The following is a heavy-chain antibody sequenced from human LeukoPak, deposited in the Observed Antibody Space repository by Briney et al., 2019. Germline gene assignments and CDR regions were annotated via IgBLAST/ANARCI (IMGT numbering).Heavy chain of an antibody. CDR2: IIPIFGTA. Sequence: ASVKVSCKASGGTFSSYAISWVRQAPGQGLEWMGRIIPIFGTANYAQKFQGRVTITTDESTSTAYMELSSLRSEDTAVYYCAASIAARLGGAFDIWGQGTMVTVSS. CDR3: AASIAARLGGAFDI. CDR1: GGTFSSYA. V-gene: IGHV1-69*05. D-gene: IGHD6-6*01. J-gene: IGHJ3*02.